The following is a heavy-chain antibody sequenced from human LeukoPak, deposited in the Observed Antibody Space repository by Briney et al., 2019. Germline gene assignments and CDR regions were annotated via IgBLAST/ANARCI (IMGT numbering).Heavy chain of an antibody. CDR2: ISGSGGST. Sequence: GGSLRLSCAASGFTFSSYEMNWVRQAPGKGLEWVSAISGSGGSTYYADSVKGRFTISRDNSKNTLYLQMNSLRAEDTAVYYCAKLQCYYDSSGNDAFDIWGQGTMVTVSS. CDR3: AKLQCYYDSSGNDAFDI. D-gene: IGHD3-22*01. CDR1: GFTFSSYE. V-gene: IGHV3-23*01. J-gene: IGHJ3*02.